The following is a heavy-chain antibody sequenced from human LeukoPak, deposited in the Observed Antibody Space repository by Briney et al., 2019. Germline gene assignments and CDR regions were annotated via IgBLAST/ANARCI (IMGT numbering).Heavy chain of an antibody. D-gene: IGHD2-2*01. J-gene: IGHJ6*02. Sequence: GASVNVSCKSSGYTFTSYGISWVRQAPGQGPEWMGWISAYNGNTNYAQKLQGRVTMTTDTSTSTAYMELRSLRSDDTAVYYCARHTYCSSTSCRTNYYYYYGMDVWGQGTTVTVSS. CDR3: ARHTYCSSTSCRTNYYYYYGMDV. CDR1: GYTFTSYG. V-gene: IGHV1-18*01. CDR2: ISAYNGNT.